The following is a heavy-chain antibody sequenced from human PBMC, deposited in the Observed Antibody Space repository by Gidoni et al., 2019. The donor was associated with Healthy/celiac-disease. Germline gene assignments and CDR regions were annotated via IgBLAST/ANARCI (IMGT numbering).Heavy chain of an antibody. CDR2: ISWNSGSI. Sequence: EVQLVESGGGWVQPGRSLRLSCAASGFTFDDYAMHWVRQAPGKGLEWVSGISWNSGSIGYADSVKGRFTISRDNAKNSLYLQMNSLRAEDTALYYCAKDTSGSGTDAWFDPWGQGTLVTVSS. CDR1: GFTFDDYA. D-gene: IGHD3-10*01. J-gene: IGHJ5*02. V-gene: IGHV3-9*01. CDR3: AKDTSGSGTDAWFDP.